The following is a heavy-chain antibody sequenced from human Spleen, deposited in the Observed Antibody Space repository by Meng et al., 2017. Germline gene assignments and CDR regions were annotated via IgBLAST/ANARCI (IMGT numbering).Heavy chain of an antibody. CDR2: MYHSGST. CDR1: GSSISSGDY. V-gene: IGHV4-38-2*02. J-gene: IGHJ3*02. Sequence: GSLRLSCTVSGSSISSGDYWGWIRQPPGKGLEWIGSMYHSGSTYYNPSLKSRVTISVDTSKNQFSLNLSSVTAADTAVYYCAKDGIIDMWGQGTMVTVSS. D-gene: IGHD3-10*01. CDR3: AKDGIIDM.